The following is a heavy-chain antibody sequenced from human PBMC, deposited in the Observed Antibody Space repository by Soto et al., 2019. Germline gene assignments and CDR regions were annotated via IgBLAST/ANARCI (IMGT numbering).Heavy chain of an antibody. J-gene: IGHJ4*02. Sequence: EVPLLESVGGLVQPGGSLRLSCAASGFTFSSYAMSWVRQAPGKGLEWVSAISGSGGSTYYADSVKGRFTISRDNSKNTLYLQMNSLRAEDTAVYYCAKIPPPFYDILTGYYFDYWGQGTLVTVSS. CDR1: GFTFSSYA. CDR2: ISGSGGST. D-gene: IGHD3-9*01. CDR3: AKIPPPFYDILTGYYFDY. V-gene: IGHV3-23*01.